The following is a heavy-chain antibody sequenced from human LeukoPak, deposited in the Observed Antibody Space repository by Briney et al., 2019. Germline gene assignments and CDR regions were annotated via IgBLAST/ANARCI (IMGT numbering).Heavy chain of an antibody. CDR1: GGTFSSYA. Sequence: SVKVSCKASGGTFSSYAISWVRQAPGQGLEWMGGIIPIFGTANYAQKFQGRVTITADESTSTAYMELSSLRSEDTAVYYCARGGQGYYVPFQHWGQGTLVTVSS. V-gene: IGHV1-69*13. CDR3: ARGGQGYYVPFQH. J-gene: IGHJ1*01. D-gene: IGHD3-10*02. CDR2: IIPIFGTA.